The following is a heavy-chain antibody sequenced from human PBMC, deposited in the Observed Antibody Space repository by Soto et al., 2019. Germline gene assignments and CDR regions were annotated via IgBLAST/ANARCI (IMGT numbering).Heavy chain of an antibody. CDR3: ARHERTLFGLVTTRVDP. CDR1: GGSISSSSYY. CDR2: IYYSGST. D-gene: IGHD3-3*01. J-gene: IGHJ5*02. Sequence: SETLSLTCTVSGGSISSSSYYWGWIRQPPGKGLEWIGSIYYSGSTYYNPSLKSRVTISVDTSKNQFSLKLSSVTAADTAVYYAARHERTLFGLVTTRVDPWGQATLVTVSS. V-gene: IGHV4-39*01.